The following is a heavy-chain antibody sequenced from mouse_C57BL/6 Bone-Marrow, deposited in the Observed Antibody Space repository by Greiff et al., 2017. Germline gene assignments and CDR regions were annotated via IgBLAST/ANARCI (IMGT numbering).Heavy chain of an antibody. J-gene: IGHJ2*01. V-gene: IGHV1-82*01. CDR3: ARNGYYFDY. CDR1: GYAFSSSW. Sequence: SGPELVKPGASVKISCKASGYAFSSSWMNWVKQRPGKGLEWIGRIYPGDGDTNYNGKFKGKATLTADKSSSTAYMQLSSLTSEDSAVYFCARNGYYFDYWGQGTTLTVSS. CDR2: IYPGDGDT. D-gene: IGHD2-2*01.